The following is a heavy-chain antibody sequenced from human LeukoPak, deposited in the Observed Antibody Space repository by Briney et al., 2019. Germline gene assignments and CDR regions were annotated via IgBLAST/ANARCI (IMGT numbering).Heavy chain of an antibody. J-gene: IGHJ4*02. CDR3: ARVDRYDFYFDY. V-gene: IGHV3-66*01. D-gene: IGHD5-12*01. CDR2: IYSGGST. CDR1: GFTFSTFA. Sequence: GGSLRLSCEASGFTFSTFAMIWVRQPPGKGLEWVSVIYSGGSTYYADSVKGRFTISRDNSKNTLYLQMNSLRAEDTAVYYCARVDRYDFYFDYWGQGTLVTVSS.